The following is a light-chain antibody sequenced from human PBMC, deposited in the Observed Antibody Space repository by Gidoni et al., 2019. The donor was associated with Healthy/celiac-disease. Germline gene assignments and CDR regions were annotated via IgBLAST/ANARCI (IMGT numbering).Light chain of an antibody. CDR2: DSS. J-gene: IGKJ5*01. CDR1: QSVSSY. CDR3: QQRSNWPPIT. Sequence: EIVLTQTPAPLSLSPGERATLSCMASQSVSSYLAWYQQKPCQAPRLLIYDSSNSATGIPATFSGSWSGTDFTLTISRLEPEDFAVYYCQQRSNWPPITFGQGTRLEIK. V-gene: IGKV3-11*01.